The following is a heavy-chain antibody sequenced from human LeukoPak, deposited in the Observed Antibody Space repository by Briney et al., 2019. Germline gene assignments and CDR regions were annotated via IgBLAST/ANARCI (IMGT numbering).Heavy chain of an antibody. J-gene: IGHJ4*02. CDR1: GYTFTGYY. V-gene: IGHV1-2*02. Sequence: VASVKVSCKASGYTFTGYYMHWVRQVPGQGIEWMGWINPNSGGTNYAQKFQGRVTMTRDTSISTAYMELSRLRSDDTAVYYCAREESYYGSGSPPADYWGQGTLVTVSS. D-gene: IGHD3-10*01. CDR3: AREESYYGSGSPPADY. CDR2: INPNSGGT.